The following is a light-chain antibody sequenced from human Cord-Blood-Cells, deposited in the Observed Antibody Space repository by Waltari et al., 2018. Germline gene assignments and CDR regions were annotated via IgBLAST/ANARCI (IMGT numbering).Light chain of an antibody. V-gene: IGLV2-23*01. J-gene: IGLJ3*02. CDR2: EGS. CDR1: SSDVGSYTL. Sequence: QSALTQPASVSGSPGQSITISCTGTSSDVGSYTLVSWYQQHPGKAPKLMIYEGSKRPSGVSNRFSGSKSGNTASLTISGLQAEDEADYYCCSYAGSSNWVFGGGTKLTVL. CDR3: CSYAGSSNWV.